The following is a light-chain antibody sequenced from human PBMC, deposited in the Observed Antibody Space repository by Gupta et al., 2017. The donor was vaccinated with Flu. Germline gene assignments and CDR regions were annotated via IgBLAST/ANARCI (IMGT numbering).Light chain of an antibody. V-gene: IGLV2-14*03. CDR3: SSYTSSSTLYV. CDR1: SSDVGGYNN. Sequence: QSALTQPASVSGSPGQSTTISCTGTSSDVGGYNNVSWYQQHPGKAPKLMIYEVNNRPSGVSNRFSGSKSGNTASLTISGLQAEDEADYYCSSYTSSSTLYVFGTGTKVTVL. CDR2: EVN. J-gene: IGLJ1*01.